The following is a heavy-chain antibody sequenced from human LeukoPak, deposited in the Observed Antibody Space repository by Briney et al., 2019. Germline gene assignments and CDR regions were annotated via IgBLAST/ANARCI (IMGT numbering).Heavy chain of an antibody. CDR2: IYHSGST. Sequence: PSETLSLTCTVSGGSISSYYWSWIRQPPGKGLEWIGYIYHSGSTDYNPSLKSRVTISVDTSKSQFSLKLTSVTAADTAVYYCARTCGGDCYYPQYFQHWGQGTLVTVSS. D-gene: IGHD2-21*02. CDR1: GGSISSYY. V-gene: IGHV4-4*09. CDR3: ARTCGGDCYYPQYFQH. J-gene: IGHJ1*01.